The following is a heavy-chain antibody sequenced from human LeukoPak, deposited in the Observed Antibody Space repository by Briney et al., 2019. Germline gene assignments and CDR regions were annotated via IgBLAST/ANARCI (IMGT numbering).Heavy chain of an antibody. CDR2: ISSSSSYI. V-gene: IGHV3-21*01. CDR1: GFTFSSYA. D-gene: IGHD3-22*01. J-gene: IGHJ3*02. Sequence: GGSLRLSCAASGFTFSSYAMSWVRQAPGKGLEWVSSISSSSSYIYYADSVKGRFTISRDNAKNSLYLQMNSLRAEDTAVYYCARVYDSRGYYRPPVNAFDIWGQGTMVTVSS. CDR3: ARVYDSRGYYRPPVNAFDI.